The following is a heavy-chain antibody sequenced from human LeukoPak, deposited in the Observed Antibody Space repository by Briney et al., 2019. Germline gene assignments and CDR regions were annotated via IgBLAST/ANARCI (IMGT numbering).Heavy chain of an antibody. CDR3: ARNYYDSSGYYQGSY. V-gene: IGHV3-21*01. CDR1: GFTFSSYS. J-gene: IGHJ4*02. Sequence: GGSLRLSCAASGFTFSSYSMNWVRQAPGKGLEWVSSISSSSSYIYYADSVKGRFTISRDNAKNSLYLQMNSLRAEDTAVYFCARNYYDSSGYYQGSYWGQGALVTVSS. CDR2: ISSSSSYI. D-gene: IGHD3-22*01.